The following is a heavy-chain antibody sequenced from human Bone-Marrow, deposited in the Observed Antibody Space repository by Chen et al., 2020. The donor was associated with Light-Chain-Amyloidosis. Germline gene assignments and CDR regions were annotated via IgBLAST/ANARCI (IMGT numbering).Heavy chain of an antibody. V-gene: IGHV3-48*03. CDR1: GFTFSSYA. J-gene: IGHJ3*02. Sequence: EVQLVESGGGLVQPGGSLRLSCAASGFTFSSYAMTWVRQAPGKGLEWVSYISSSGSTIYYADAVKGRFTISRDNAKNSLYLQMNSLRAEDTAVYYCARVGFYNWNVHNAFDIWGQGTMVTVSS. CDR2: ISSSGSTI. D-gene: IGHD1-1*01. CDR3: ARVGFYNWNVHNAFDI.